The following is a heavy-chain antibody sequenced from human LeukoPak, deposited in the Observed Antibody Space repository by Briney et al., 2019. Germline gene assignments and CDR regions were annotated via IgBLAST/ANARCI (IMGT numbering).Heavy chain of an antibody. CDR1: GGSFSGYY. CDR3: ARGKRYSSGWPFDY. V-gene: IGHV4-34*01. Sequence: PSETLSLTCAVYGGSFSGYYWSWIRQPPGKGLEWIGEINHSGSTNYNPSLKSQVTISVDTSKNQFSLKLSSVTAADTAVYYCARGKRYSSGWPFDYWGQGTLATVSS. CDR2: INHSGST. J-gene: IGHJ4*02. D-gene: IGHD6-19*01.